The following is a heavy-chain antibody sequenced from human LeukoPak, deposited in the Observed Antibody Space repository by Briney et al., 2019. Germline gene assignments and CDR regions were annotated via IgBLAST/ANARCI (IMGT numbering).Heavy chain of an antibody. D-gene: IGHD3-9*01. V-gene: IGHV3-64*01. J-gene: IGHJ4*02. Sequence: GGSLRLSCAASGFTFSSYAMHWVRQAPGKGLEYVSAISSNGGSTYYANSVKGRFTISRDNSKNTLYLQMGSLRAEDMAVYYCARVIGLTGYFDYRGQGTLVTVSS. CDR2: ISSNGGST. CDR1: GFTFSSYA. CDR3: ARVIGLTGYFDY.